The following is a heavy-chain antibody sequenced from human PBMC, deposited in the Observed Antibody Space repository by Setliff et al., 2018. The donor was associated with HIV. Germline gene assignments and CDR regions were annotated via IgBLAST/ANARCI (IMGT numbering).Heavy chain of an antibody. J-gene: IGHJ6*02. Sequence: GSLRLSCAASGFTFRNYKFNWVRQAPGRGLEWVSSISIGSGGAIDYADSVQGRFTISRDNSKNSLYLQMNSLRVEDTAAYYCARDYLYYNLYNGSPVYGMDVWGQGTTVTVSS. CDR2: ISIGSGGAI. D-gene: IGHD3-3*01. CDR1: GFTFRNYK. CDR3: ARDYLYYNLYNGSPVYGMDV. V-gene: IGHV3-48*03.